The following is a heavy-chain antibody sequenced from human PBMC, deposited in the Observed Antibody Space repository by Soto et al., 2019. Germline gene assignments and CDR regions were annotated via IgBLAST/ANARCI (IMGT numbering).Heavy chain of an antibody. CDR1: GGSISSGGYY. J-gene: IGHJ4*02. CDR2: IYYSGST. CDR3: ARGRASRSSLYYFDY. Sequence: PSETPSLTCTVSGGSISSGGYYWSWIRQHPGKGLEWIGYIYYSGSTYYNPSLKSRVTISVDTSKNQFSLKLSSVTAADTAVYYCARGRASRSSLYYFDYWGQGTLVTVSS. D-gene: IGHD6-6*01. V-gene: IGHV4-31*03.